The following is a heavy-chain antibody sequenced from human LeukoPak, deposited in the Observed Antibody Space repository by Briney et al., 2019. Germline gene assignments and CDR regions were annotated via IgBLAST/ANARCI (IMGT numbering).Heavy chain of an antibody. CDR3: ARDPAQTYYYDP. CDR1: GYTFTGYY. D-gene: IGHD3-22*01. J-gene: IGHJ4*02. Sequence: ASVKVSCKASGYTFTGYYLHWVRQAPGQGLEWMGWINPKNGGTKYAQKFQGRVTMTRDTSISTAYMELSRLTSDDTAVYSCARDPAQTYYYDPWGQGTLVTVSS. CDR2: INPKNGGT. V-gene: IGHV1-2*02.